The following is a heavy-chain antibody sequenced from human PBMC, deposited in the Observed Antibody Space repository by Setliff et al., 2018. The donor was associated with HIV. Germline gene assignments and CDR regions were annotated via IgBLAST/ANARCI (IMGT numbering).Heavy chain of an antibody. V-gene: IGHV4-4*09. D-gene: IGHD3-10*01. CDR3: ARHPPKVAYYSSGPTNYLDY. Sequence: SETLSLTCAVYGGSFSNYYWSWIRQPPGKGLEWIGYMYSSGKTKYNPSLKSRVTMSVDTSQNQFSLNLNSVTAADTAVYFCARHPPKVAYYSSGPTNYLDYWGRGTLVTVSS. J-gene: IGHJ4*02. CDR2: MYSSGKT. CDR1: GGSFSNYY.